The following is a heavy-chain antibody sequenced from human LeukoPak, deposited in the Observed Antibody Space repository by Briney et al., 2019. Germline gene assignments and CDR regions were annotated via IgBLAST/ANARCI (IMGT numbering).Heavy chain of an antibody. V-gene: IGHV3-21*04. J-gene: IGHJ4*02. D-gene: IGHD3-16*01. CDR1: GFTFSSYS. CDR3: AKDGLRSRMGEIDY. Sequence: GGSLRLSCAASGFTFSSYSMNWVRQAPGKGLEWVSSISSSSSYIYYADSVKGRFTISRDNSKNTLYLQMNSLRAEDTAVYYCAKDGLRSRMGEIDYWGQGTLVTVSS. CDR2: ISSSSSYI.